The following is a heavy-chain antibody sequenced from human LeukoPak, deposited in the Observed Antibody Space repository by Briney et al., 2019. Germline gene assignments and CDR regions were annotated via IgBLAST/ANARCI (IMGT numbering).Heavy chain of an antibody. V-gene: IGHV3-48*03. J-gene: IGHJ4*02. CDR2: ISSSGSTI. D-gene: IGHD6-19*01. Sequence: GGSLRLSCAASGFTFSSYEMNWVRQALGKGLEWVSYISSSGSTIYYADSVKGRFTISRDNAKNSLYLQMNSLRAEDTAVYYCATGTGYSSGWSPYYFDYWGQGTLVTVSS. CDR1: GFTFSSYE. CDR3: ATGTGYSSGWSPYYFDY.